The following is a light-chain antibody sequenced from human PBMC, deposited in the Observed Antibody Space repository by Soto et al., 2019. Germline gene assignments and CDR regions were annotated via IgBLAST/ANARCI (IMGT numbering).Light chain of an antibody. Sequence: EIVLTQSPGTLSLSPGERATLSCRASQSVTTSYLAWYQQKPGQAPRLLIHGANSRASGIPDRFSGGGSGTDFTLTISTVEPDDFAVYYCQHYGTSSSTFGQGTKLEIK. CDR2: GAN. CDR1: QSVTTSY. J-gene: IGKJ2*01. CDR3: QHYGTSSST. V-gene: IGKV3-20*01.